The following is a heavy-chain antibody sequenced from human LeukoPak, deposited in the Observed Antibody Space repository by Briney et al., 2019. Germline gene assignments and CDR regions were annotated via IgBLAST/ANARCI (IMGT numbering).Heavy chain of an antibody. CDR1: GFTFSSYD. Sequence: GGSLRLSCAASGFTFSSYDMSWVRQAPGKGLEWVSGISGSGSSTYYADSVKGRFTISRDNSKNTLYLQMNSLRAEDTAVYYCARSMVRGRGDWFDPWGQGTLVTVSS. V-gene: IGHV3-23*01. J-gene: IGHJ5*02. D-gene: IGHD3-10*01. CDR2: ISGSGSST. CDR3: ARSMVRGRGDWFDP.